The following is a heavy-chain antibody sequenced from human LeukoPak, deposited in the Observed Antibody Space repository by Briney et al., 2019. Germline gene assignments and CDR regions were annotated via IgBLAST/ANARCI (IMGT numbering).Heavy chain of an antibody. CDR2: IYYSGST. J-gene: IGHJ4*02. V-gene: IGHV4-59*01. CDR1: DGSISSYY. CDR3: ARAKFFDSRFDY. Sequence: SETLSLTCTVSDGSISSYYWSWIRQPPGKGLEWIGYIYYSGSTNYNPSLKSRVTISVDTSKNQFSLKLSSVTAADTAVYYCARAKFFDSRFDYWGQGTLVTVSS. D-gene: IGHD3-22*01.